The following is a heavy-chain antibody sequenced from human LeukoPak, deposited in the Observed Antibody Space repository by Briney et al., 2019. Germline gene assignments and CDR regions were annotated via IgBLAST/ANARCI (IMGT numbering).Heavy chain of an antibody. CDR2: ISDNGGST. D-gene: IGHD3-10*01. Sequence: PGGSLRLSCAASGFTFSSDAMSWVRQAPGKGLEWVSTISDNGGSTYYADSVKGRFTISRDNSKNTLYLQMNSLSAENTAVYYCATRSITMVPFDYWGQGTLVTVSS. CDR3: ATRSITMVPFDY. V-gene: IGHV3-23*01. J-gene: IGHJ4*02. CDR1: GFTFSSDA.